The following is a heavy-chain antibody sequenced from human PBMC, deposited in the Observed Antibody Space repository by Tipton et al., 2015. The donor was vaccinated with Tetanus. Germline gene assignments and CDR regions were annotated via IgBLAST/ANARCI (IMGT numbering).Heavy chain of an antibody. D-gene: IGHD3-3*01. CDR3: ARHFGEMLYAPFRFDP. CDR1: GCFFDTHW. Sequence: VQLVQSGAEMRKSGESLKISCKTSGCFFDTHWIAWVRQMPGKGLEWMGIIYPGDSDTRYSPSFQGQVTMSVDRSTATAYLQWGSLKASDTAIYYCARHFGEMLYAPFRFDPWGQGTLVTVSS. V-gene: IGHV5-51*01. J-gene: IGHJ5*02. CDR2: IYPGDSDT.